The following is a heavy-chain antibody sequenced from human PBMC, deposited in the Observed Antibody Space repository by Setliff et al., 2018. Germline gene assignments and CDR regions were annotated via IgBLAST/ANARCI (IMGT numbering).Heavy chain of an antibody. V-gene: IGHV3-23*01. Sequence: GGSLRLSCAASGFTFISYAMSWVRQAPGKGLEWVSSISGRGGSTYYVDSVKGRSTISRDNSKKTLYLQMNSLRAEDTAVYYCAKDQSRSGDYWGQGTLVTVSS. CDR2: ISGRGGST. CDR3: AKDQSRSGDY. D-gene: IGHD1-26*01. CDR1: GFTFISYA. J-gene: IGHJ4*02.